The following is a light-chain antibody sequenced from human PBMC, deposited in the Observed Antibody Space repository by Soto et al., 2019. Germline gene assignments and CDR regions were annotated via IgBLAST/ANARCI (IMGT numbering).Light chain of an antibody. CDR2: DVI. Sequence: QSVVTQPRSVSGSPGQSVTVSCIGTSSDVGGYNSVSWYQEHPCKAAKLMIYDVIKRPSGVPDRFSGSKSGNTASLTISGLLAEDEADYYCCSYVGSYSYVFGTGTKVTVL. J-gene: IGLJ1*01. CDR3: CSYVGSYSYV. CDR1: SSDVGGYNS. V-gene: IGLV2-11*01.